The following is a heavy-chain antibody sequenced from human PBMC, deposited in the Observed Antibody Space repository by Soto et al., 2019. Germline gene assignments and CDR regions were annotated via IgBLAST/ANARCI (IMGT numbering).Heavy chain of an antibody. V-gene: IGHV4-31*03. CDR1: GCSIDSAGSY. CDR3: ARYCSGGTCYDRIDS. CDR2: IYHGGTT. D-gene: IGHD2-15*01. J-gene: IGHJ4*02. Sequence: TLYLTCSVSGCSIDSAGSYWSWIRQIPGRGLEWIGHIYHGGTTDYNPSLKSRITMSVDTSNNQFSLELNSVTAADTAVYYCARYCSGGTCYDRIDSWGQGALVTVSS.